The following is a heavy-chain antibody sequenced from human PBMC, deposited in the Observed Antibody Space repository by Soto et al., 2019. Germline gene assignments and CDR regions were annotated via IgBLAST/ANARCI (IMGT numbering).Heavy chain of an antibody. Sequence: GGSLRLSCAASGFTFSSYAMSWVRQAPGKGLEWVSAISGSGGSTYYADSVKGRFTISRDNSKNTLYLQMNSLRAEDTAVYYCANSLTGEHSYYMYVCGKGTTVTVSS. D-gene: IGHD7-27*01. CDR1: GFTFSSYA. V-gene: IGHV3-23*01. CDR2: ISGSGGST. J-gene: IGHJ6*03. CDR3: ANSLTGEHSYYMYV.